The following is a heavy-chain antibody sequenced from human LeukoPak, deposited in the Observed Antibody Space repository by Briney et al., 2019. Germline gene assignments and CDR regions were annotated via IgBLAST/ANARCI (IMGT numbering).Heavy chain of an antibody. D-gene: IGHD1-26*01. CDR2: INPNSGGT. Sequence: ASVKVSCKASGYSSTDYYMHWVRQAPGQGLEWMGWINPNSGGTNYAQKFQGRVTMTRDTSISTAYMELSRLRSDDTAVYYCARGIVGATTGDWGQGTLVTVSS. J-gene: IGHJ4*02. CDR3: ARGIVGATTGD. CDR1: GYSSTDYY. V-gene: IGHV1-2*02.